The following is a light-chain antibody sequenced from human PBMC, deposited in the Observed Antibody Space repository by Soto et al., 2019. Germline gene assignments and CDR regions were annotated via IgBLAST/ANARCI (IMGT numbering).Light chain of an antibody. CDR2: EVS. CDR3: CSYAGSNYV. J-gene: IGLJ1*01. CDR1: SSDVGNYNL. Sequence: QSALTQPASVSGSPGQSITIYCTGTSSDVGNYNLVSWYQHHPGEAPKLMIYEVSKRPSGVSNRFSGSKSGDTASLTISGLQAEDEADYYCCSYAGSNYVFGTGTKLTVL. V-gene: IGLV2-23*02.